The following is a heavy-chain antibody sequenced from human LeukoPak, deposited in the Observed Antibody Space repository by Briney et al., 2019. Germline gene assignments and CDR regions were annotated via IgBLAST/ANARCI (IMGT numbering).Heavy chain of an antibody. D-gene: IGHD3-10*01. CDR3: ARDFGGSGSYYNVYYYYGMDV. CDR1: GFTFSSYW. V-gene: IGHV3-74*01. Sequence: GGSLRLSCAASGFTFSSYWMHWVRQAPGKGLVWVSRINSDGSSTSYADSVKGRFTISRDNAKNTPYLQMNSLRAEDTAVYYCARDFGGSGSYYNVYYYYGMDVWGKGTTVTVSS. J-gene: IGHJ6*04. CDR2: INSDGSST.